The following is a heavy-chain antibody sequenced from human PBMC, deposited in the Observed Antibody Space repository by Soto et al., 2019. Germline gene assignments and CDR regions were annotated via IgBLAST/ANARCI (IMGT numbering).Heavy chain of an antibody. CDR2: IKTDGSEK. Sequence: VQLVESGGGLVQPGGSLRLSCAASGFTFSDYWMSWVRQAPGKGLGCVANIKTDGSEKYYVDPVKGRFTISRDNAKNSLYLQMNSLRAEDTAVYYCASSMGRGGNDYWGQGTLVAVSS. CDR3: ASSMGRGGNDY. CDR1: GFTFSDYW. V-gene: IGHV3-7*05. J-gene: IGHJ4*02. D-gene: IGHD3-10*01.